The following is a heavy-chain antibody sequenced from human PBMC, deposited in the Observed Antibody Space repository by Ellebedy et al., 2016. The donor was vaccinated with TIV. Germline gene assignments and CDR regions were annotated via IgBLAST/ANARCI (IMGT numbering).Heavy chain of an antibody. D-gene: IGHD3/OR15-3a*01. CDR3: ARNVLIFTFDKWYSDL. J-gene: IGHJ2*01. CDR2: VYYSGNA. V-gene: IGHV4-39*01. Sequence: SETLSLTCTVSGGSISSYPYYWGWIRQSPGKGLEWIGTVYYSGNAYYNPSLRSQVTISVDTSLNRFSLELNSVTAADTAIYYCARNVLIFTFDKWYSDLWGRGTLVTVS. CDR1: GGSISSYPYY.